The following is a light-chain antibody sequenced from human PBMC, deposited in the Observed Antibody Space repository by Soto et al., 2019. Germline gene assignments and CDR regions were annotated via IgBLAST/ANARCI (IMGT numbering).Light chain of an antibody. CDR2: AAS. V-gene: IGKV1-27*01. CDR3: QKYNSAPPYT. CDR1: QDISKY. Sequence: DIQMTQSPSSLSASVGDRVTITCRASQDISKYLAWYQQKPGKVPKLLIYAASTLQSGVPSRFSGSGSGTDFTLTISSLQPEDVATYYCQKYNSAPPYTFGRGTKLEI. J-gene: IGKJ2*01.